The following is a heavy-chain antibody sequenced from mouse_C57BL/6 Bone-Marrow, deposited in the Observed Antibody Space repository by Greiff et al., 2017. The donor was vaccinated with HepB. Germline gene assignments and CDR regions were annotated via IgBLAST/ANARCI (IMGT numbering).Heavy chain of an antibody. D-gene: IGHD3-2*02. Sequence: EVQLVESGPELVKPGASVKISCKASGYSFTGYYMNWVKQSPEKSLEWIGEINPSTGGTTYNQKFKAKATLTVDKSSSTAYMQLKSLTSEDSAVYYCARSPLSDYAMDYWGQGTSVTVSS. CDR3: ARSPLSDYAMDY. J-gene: IGHJ4*01. CDR2: INPSTGGT. CDR1: GYSFTGYY. V-gene: IGHV1-42*01.